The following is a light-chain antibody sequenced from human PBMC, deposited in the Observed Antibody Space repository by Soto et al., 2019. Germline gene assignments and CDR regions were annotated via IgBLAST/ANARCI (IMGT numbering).Light chain of an antibody. CDR1: NIGSKS. CDR3: QVWDSSSDPPGVV. V-gene: IGLV3-21*04. Sequence: SSELTQPPSVSVAPGKTARITCGGNNIGSKSVHWYQQKPGQAPVLVIYYDSDRPSGIPERFSGSNSGNTATLTISRVEAGDEADYYCQVWDSSSDPPGVVFGGGTKLTVL. CDR2: YDS. J-gene: IGLJ2*01.